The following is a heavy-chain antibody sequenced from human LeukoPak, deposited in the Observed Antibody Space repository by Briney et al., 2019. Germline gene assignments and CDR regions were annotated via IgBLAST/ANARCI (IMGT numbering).Heavy chain of an antibody. CDR1: GGSFSGYY. V-gene: IGHV4-34*01. Sequence: SETLSLTCAVYGGSFSGYYWSWIRQPPGKGLEWIGEINHSGSTNYNPSLKSRVTISVDTSKNQFSLKLSSVTAADTAVYYCAKSKLLSLVGARWFDPWGQGTLVTVSS. D-gene: IGHD1-26*01. CDR3: AKSKLLSLVGARWFDP. J-gene: IGHJ5*02. CDR2: INHSGST.